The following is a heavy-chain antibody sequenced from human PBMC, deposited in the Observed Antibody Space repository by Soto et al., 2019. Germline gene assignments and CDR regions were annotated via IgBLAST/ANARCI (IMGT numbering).Heavy chain of an antibody. J-gene: IGHJ5*01. CDR1: GFTFGTTS. CDR2: IDGRGGIT. CDR3: VKNSGWFNT. V-gene: IGHV3-23*01. Sequence: QLLQSGGGLVQPGGSLTLSCAASGFTFGTTSMSWFRQSPGEGLEWVSTIDGRGGITYYADSVKGRFTISRDNSRNTVYLQMNSLRGDDTAVYYCVKNSGWFNTWGHGALVNVS. D-gene: IGHD3-10*01.